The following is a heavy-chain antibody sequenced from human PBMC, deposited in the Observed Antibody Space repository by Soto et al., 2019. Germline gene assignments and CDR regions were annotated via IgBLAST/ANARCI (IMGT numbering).Heavy chain of an antibody. Sequence: QVQLRQWGAGLLKPSETLSLTCGVYGGSFTGYYWPWIRQPPGERLEWIGEMKHDGITNYNPSLKSRVARTPDTSKNQFSLRLTSVTAADTAVYFCARCEAYLRDVTIYYLGREVWGQGTTVTVSS. CDR2: MKHDGIT. D-gene: IGHD3-10*01. CDR1: GGSFTGYY. J-gene: IGHJ6*02. V-gene: IGHV4-34*01. CDR3: ARCEAYLRDVTIYYLGREV.